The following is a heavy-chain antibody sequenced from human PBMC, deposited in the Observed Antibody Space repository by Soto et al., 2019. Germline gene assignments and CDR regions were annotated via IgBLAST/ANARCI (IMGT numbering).Heavy chain of an antibody. CDR3: ARYVGWGYFDN. D-gene: IGHD3-10*02. V-gene: IGHV4-61*03. J-gene: IGHJ4*02. Sequence: QVQLQESGPGLVKPSETLSLTCNVSAGSVNSGGYYWSWIRQPPGKALEWIGYIYFSGDTSYNPSLKSRVAISLDTSKNRFPLKLISVADADTAIYHCARYVGWGYFDNWGQGTLVTVSS. CDR1: AGSVNSGGYY. CDR2: IYFSGDT.